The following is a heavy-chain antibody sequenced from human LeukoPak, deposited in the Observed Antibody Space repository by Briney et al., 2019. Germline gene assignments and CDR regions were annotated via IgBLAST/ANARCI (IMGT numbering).Heavy chain of an antibody. J-gene: IGHJ4*02. D-gene: IGHD5-18*01. CDR3: ARGGGYSYGYRGGVDY. CDR1: GGSFSGYY. Sequence: SEALFLTCAVYGGSFSGYYWSWIRQPPGKGLEWIGEINHSGSTNHNPSLKSRVTISVDTSKNQFSLKLSSVTAADTAVYYCARGGGYSYGYRGGVDYWGQGTLVTVSS. V-gene: IGHV4-34*01. CDR2: INHSGST.